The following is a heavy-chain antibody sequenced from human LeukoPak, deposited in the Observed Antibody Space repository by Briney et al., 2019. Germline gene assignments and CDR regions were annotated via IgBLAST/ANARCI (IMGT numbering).Heavy chain of an antibody. Sequence: PGGSLRLSCAASGFTFSSCGMHWVRQAPGKGLEWVAVISYDGSNKYYADSVKGRFTISRDNSKNTLYLQMNSLRAEDTAVYYCAKALLWFGESPANYMDVWGKGTTVTVSS. CDR2: ISYDGSNK. D-gene: IGHD3-10*01. CDR3: AKALLWFGESPANYMDV. J-gene: IGHJ6*03. V-gene: IGHV3-30*18. CDR1: GFTFSSCG.